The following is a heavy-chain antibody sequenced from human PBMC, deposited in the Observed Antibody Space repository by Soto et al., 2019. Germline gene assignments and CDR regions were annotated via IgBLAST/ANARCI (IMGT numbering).Heavy chain of an antibody. CDR1: GFTFSSYA. CDR2: ISHDGSSI. J-gene: IGHJ4*02. Sequence: QVQLMESGGAVVQPGRSLRLSCAASGFTFSSYAMHWVRQAPGKGLEWVAIISHDGSSIYYGDSVKVRFTISRDNSKSTLYLQMNSLRSEDTAVYYCARVRQQWMVSAHYFDCWGQGTLVTVSS. D-gene: IGHD6-19*01. CDR3: ARVRQQWMVSAHYFDC. V-gene: IGHV3-30-3*01.